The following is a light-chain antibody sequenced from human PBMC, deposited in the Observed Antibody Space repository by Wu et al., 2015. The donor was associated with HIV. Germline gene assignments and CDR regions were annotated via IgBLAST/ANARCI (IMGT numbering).Light chain of an antibody. CDR2: DVS. Sequence: EVVMTQSPAILSVSPGDRATLSCRASQRIDDVAWYQQKPGQAPRLLIYDVSTRATGIPDRFSGSGSGTEFTLTISSMQSEDFAVYYCQQYNNWPLSFGQGTKLEIK. J-gene: IGKJ2*01. V-gene: IGKV3-15*01. CDR3: QQYNNWPLS. CDR1: QRIDD.